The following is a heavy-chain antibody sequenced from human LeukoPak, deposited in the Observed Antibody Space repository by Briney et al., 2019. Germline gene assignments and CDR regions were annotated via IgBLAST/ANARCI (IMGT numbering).Heavy chain of an antibody. CDR3: AKDWGYTTMVSYYFDY. V-gene: IGHV3-33*06. J-gene: IGHJ4*02. D-gene: IGHD5-18*01. Sequence: PGGSLRLSCAASGFTFSSYGMHWVRQAPGKGLEGVGVIWYDGNNKYYADSVKGRFTISRDNSKNPLYLQMNSLRAEDTAVYYCAKDWGYTTMVSYYFDYWGQGTLVTVSS. CDR2: IWYDGNNK. CDR1: GFTFSSYG.